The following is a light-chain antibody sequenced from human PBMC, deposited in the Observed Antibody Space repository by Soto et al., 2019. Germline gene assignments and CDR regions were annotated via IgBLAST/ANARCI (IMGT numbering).Light chain of an antibody. CDR1: QSVRNNY. V-gene: IGKV3-20*01. CDR2: GAS. Sequence: ESVLTQSPGTLSLSPGERAALSCRASQSVRNNYLAWYQQKPGQAPRLLIYGASRRATGIPDRFSGSGSGTDFTLTISRLEPEDFAVYYCQRYGSALTFGGGTTVEMK. J-gene: IGKJ4*01. CDR3: QRYGSALT.